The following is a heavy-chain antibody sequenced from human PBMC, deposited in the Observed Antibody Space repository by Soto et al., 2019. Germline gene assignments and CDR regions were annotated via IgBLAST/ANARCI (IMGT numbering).Heavy chain of an antibody. CDR3: ARFSSWYFSNGMDV. J-gene: IGHJ6*02. Sequence: ASVKVSCKASGGTFSSYAISWVRQATGQRLEWMGWMNPNSGNTGYAQKFQGRVTMTRNTSISTAYMELSSLRSEDTAVYYCARFSSWYFSNGMDVWGQGTTVTVSS. V-gene: IGHV1-8*02. D-gene: IGHD6-13*01. CDR2: MNPNSGNT. CDR1: GGTFSSYA.